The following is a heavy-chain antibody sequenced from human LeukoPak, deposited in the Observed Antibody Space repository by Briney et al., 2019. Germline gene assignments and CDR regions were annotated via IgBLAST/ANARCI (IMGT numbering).Heavy chain of an antibody. V-gene: IGHV1-24*01. CDR3: AAGFHGGTLSNDNVFDT. CDR2: SYPEDGEI. CDR1: GYIHIELS. Sequence: GSMTVSCQGCGYIHIELSIHWVRHGPGEGLQWMGRSYPEDGEIVYAQNLQGRVTLTEDTSPDTDYMELSRPRSDDTAVSYFAAGFHGGTLSNDNVFDTWGQGTRVAVSS. J-gene: IGHJ3*02. D-gene: IGHD2-15*01.